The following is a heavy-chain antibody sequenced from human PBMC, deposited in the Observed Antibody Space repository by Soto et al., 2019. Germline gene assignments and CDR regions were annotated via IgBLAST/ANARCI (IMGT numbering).Heavy chain of an antibody. J-gene: IGHJ4*02. D-gene: IGHD3-3*01. CDR1: GGSISSYY. CDR2: IYYSGST. V-gene: IGHV4-59*01. Sequence: PSETLSLTCTVSGGSISSYYWSWIRQPPGKGLEWIGYIYYSGSTNYNPSLKSRVTISVDTSKNQFSLKLSSVTAEDTAVYYCAKSRDLGWSDSGHFDTWGQGTLVTVSS. CDR3: AKSRDLGWSDSGHFDT.